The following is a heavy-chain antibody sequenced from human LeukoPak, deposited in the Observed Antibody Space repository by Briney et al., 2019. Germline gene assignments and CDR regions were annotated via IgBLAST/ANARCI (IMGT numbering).Heavy chain of an antibody. J-gene: IGHJ4*02. CDR2: INPNSGGT. D-gene: IGHD6-19*01. CDR3: ARDLKGIAVAEDY. V-gene: IGHV1-2*06. Sequence: ASVTVSCTASGYTFTGYYMHWVRQAPGQGLEWMGRINPNSGGTNYAQKFQGRVTMTRDTSISTAYMELSRLRSDDTAVYYCARDLKGIAVAEDYWGQGTLVTVSS. CDR1: GYTFTGYY.